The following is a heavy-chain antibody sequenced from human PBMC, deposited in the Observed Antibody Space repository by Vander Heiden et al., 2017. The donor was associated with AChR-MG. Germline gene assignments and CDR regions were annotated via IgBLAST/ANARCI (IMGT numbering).Heavy chain of an antibody. Sequence: QVQLQESGPGLVKPSETLSLTCPVSGGSISSYYWSWIRQPPGKGLEWIGYIYYSGSTNYNPSLKSRVTISVDTSKNQFSLKLSSVTAADTAVYYCARELLPDAFDIWGQGTMVTVSS. V-gene: IGHV4-59*01. J-gene: IGHJ3*02. CDR3: ARELLPDAFDI. CDR2: IYYSGST. CDR1: GGSISSYY.